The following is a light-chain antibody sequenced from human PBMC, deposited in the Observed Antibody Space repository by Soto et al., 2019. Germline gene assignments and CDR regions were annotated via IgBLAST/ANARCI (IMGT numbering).Light chain of an antibody. CDR2: AAS. Sequence: DMQITQSPSSLSASIGDRVTITCRASQYINNHLNWYRQKPGKAPELLIYAASSLQSGVPSRFSGSGSGTDFTLTITSMQPEDFANYSCQQTNIFPWTFGQGTKVDIK. V-gene: IGKV1-39*01. CDR3: QQTNIFPWT. CDR1: QYINNH. J-gene: IGKJ1*01.